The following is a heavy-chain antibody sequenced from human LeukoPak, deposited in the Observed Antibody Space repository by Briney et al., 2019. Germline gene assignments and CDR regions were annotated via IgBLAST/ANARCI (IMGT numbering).Heavy chain of an antibody. CDR2: ISGSGDRT. J-gene: IGHJ5*02. Sequence: PGGSLRLSCIASGFTFSTYAMIWVRQAPGKGLEWVSGISGSGDRTYYAASVKGRFTISRDNSKNTLYLQLNSLRVDDTAIYYCAKPYSPKVFDPWGQGTLVTVSS. D-gene: IGHD5-12*01. CDR3: AKPYSPKVFDP. CDR1: GFTFSTYA. V-gene: IGHV3-23*01.